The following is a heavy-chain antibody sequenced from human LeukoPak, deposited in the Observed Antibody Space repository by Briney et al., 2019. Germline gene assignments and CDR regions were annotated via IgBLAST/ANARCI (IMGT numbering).Heavy chain of an antibody. CDR2: ISGSGGST. J-gene: IGHJ4*02. V-gene: IGHV3-23*01. D-gene: IGHD3-10*01. CDR1: GFTFSSYG. Sequence: PGGSLRLSCAASGFTFSSYGMSWVRQAPGKGLEWVSAISGSGGSTYYAESVKGRFSISRDNSKNTLYLQMNSLRAEDTAVYYCARDRTYYYGSGSYADYWGQGTLVTVSS. CDR3: ARDRTYYYGSGSYADY.